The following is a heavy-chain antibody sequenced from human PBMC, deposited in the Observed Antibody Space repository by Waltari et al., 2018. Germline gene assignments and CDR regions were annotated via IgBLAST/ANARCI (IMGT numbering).Heavy chain of an antibody. CDR1: GGTFSSYA. CDR2: SIPIFGTA. J-gene: IGHJ4*02. V-gene: IGHV1-69*14. Sequence: QVQLVQSGAEVKKPGSSVKVSCKASGGTFSSYAISWVRQAPGQGLEWMGGSIPIFGTANYAQKFQGRVTITADKSTSTAYMELSSLRSEDTAVYYCARAGEAYYDSSGYYHAPGPFDYWGQGTLVTVSS. D-gene: IGHD3-22*01. CDR3: ARAGEAYYDSSGYYHAPGPFDY.